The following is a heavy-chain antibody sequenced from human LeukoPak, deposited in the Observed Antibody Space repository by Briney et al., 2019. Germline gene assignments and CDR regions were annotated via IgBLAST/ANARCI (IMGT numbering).Heavy chain of an antibody. CDR3: ATIKRGDIYGYFDF. J-gene: IGHJ4*02. CDR2: LYDSVRT. V-gene: IGHV4-59*03. CDR1: GGSINNYY. Sequence: KPTETLSLTCTVSGGSINNYYWSWIRQPPGKGLEGIAYLYDSVRTKDNPSLKGRVTLSADTSKNQYSLRLSSVTAADTAVYYCATIKRGDIYGYFDFWGQGILVTVSS. D-gene: IGHD5-18*01.